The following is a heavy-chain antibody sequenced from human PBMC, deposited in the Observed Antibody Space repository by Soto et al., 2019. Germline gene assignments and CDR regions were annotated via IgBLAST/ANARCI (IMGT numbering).Heavy chain of an antibody. CDR2: IVPIFETL. CDR1: GATFSGYA. Sequence: QVQLVQSGAEVKKPGSSVKVSCKASGATFSGYAINWVRQAPGQGLEWLGRIVPIFETLNYAERFQGRVAITADESTTTVYMELTNLTHEDTAVYYCVVMGNVAVSIPRSFDYWGQGTQVTVSS. CDR3: VVMGNVAVSIPRSFDY. V-gene: IGHV1-69*18. D-gene: IGHD6-19*01. J-gene: IGHJ4*02.